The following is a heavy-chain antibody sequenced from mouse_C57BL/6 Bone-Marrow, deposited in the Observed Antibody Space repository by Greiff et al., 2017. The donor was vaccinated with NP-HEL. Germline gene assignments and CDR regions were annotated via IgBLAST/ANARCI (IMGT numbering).Heavy chain of an antibody. Sequence: VQLQQPGAELVKPGASVKLSCKASGYTFTSYWMHWVKQRPGQGLEWIGMIHPNSGSTNYNEKFKSKATLTVDTSSSTAYMQLSSLTSEDSAVYYCARAIGSSHWYFDVWGTGTTVTVSS. D-gene: IGHD1-1*01. J-gene: IGHJ1*03. CDR2: IHPNSGST. CDR3: ARAIGSSHWYFDV. V-gene: IGHV1-64*01. CDR1: GYTFTSYW.